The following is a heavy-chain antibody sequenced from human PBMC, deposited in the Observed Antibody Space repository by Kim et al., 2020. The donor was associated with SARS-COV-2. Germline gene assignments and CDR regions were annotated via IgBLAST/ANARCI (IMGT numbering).Heavy chain of an antibody. V-gene: IGHV4-31*03. D-gene: IGHD3-22*01. Sequence: SETLSLTCTVSGGSISSGGYYWSWIRQHPGKGLEWIGYIYYSASTYYNPSLKSRVSISVDTSKNQFSLKLSSVTAADTAVYYCARADTRITMIVLVINAFDIWGQGTMVTVSS. CDR1: GGSISSGGYY. CDR2: IYYSAST. J-gene: IGHJ3*02. CDR3: ARADTRITMIVLVINAFDI.